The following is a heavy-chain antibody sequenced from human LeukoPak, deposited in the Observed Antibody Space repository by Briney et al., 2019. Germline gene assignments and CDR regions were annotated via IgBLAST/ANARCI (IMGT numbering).Heavy chain of an antibody. D-gene: IGHD3-10*01. Sequence: PGGSLRLSCAASGFTFSSYWMHWVRQAPGRGLVWVSRMNSDGSSTSYADSVKGRFTISRDNAKNTLYLQMNSLRAEDTAVYYCASATAVWFGELWPPDYWGQGTLVTVSP. CDR2: MNSDGSST. J-gene: IGHJ4*02. V-gene: IGHV3-74*01. CDR1: GFTFSSYW. CDR3: ASATAVWFGELWPPDY.